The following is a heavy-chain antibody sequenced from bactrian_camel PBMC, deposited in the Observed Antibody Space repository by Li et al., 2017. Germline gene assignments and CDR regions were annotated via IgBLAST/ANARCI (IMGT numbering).Heavy chain of an antibody. V-gene: IGHV3S1*01. CDR3: AKDHPPLRNYGGTYYAELRDFDY. CDR1: GFTYSNYY. Sequence: HVQLVESGGDLVQPGGSLKLSCAASGFTYSNYYMTWVRQAPGKGLEWVTSIYTGGGSTYYTDSMKGRFTISRDNAKNTVYLQLNDLKTEDTAMYYCAKDHPPLRNYGGTYYAELRDFDYGGQGTQVTVS. J-gene: IGHJ6*01. CDR2: IYTGGGST. D-gene: IGHD2*01.